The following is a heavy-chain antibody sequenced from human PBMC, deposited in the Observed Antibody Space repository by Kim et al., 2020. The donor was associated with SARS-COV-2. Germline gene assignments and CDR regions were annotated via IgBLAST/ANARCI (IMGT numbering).Heavy chain of an antibody. D-gene: IGHD4-17*01. V-gene: IGHV1-3*04. J-gene: IGHJ4*02. CDR2: ISTEYGNT. CDR1: GYTFTTYA. CDR3: ARVTTSMTRGYVDY. Sequence: ASVKVSCKASGYTFTTYALHWVRQAPGQRLEWMGWISTEYGNTKYAQKFQGRVSITRDTSASTAYMELSSLISEDTAVYYCARVTTSMTRGYVDYWGQGTRVTVSS.